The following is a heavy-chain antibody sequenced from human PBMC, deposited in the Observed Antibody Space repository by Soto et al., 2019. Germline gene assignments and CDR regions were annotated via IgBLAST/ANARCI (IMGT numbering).Heavy chain of an antibody. V-gene: IGHV1-69*02. CDR3: GITDPDRYYDFWSGYLAFDI. D-gene: IGHD3-3*01. J-gene: IGHJ3*02. CDR1: GGTFSSYT. Sequence: SVKVSCKASGGTFSSYTISWVRQAPGQGLEWMGRIIPILGKANYAQKFQGRVTMTEDKSTDTAYMELSSLRSEDTAVYYCGITDPDRYYDFWSGYLAFDIWGQGTMVTVSS. CDR2: IIPILGKA.